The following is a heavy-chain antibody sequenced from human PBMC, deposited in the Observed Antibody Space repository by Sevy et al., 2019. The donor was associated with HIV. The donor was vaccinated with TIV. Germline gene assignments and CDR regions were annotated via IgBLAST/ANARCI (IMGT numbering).Heavy chain of an antibody. CDR2: IFSSGST. CDR3: VSLFLSYRSGWSYFDY. J-gene: IGHJ4*02. CDR1: GFTVNDKY. V-gene: IGHV3-66*02. D-gene: IGHD6-19*01. Sequence: GGSQRLSCAISGFTVNDKYIIWVRQAPGKGLEWVSVIFSSGSTYYADSAKGRFTISRDNSKNTVDLQMNSVRAEDTAVYYCVSLFLSYRSGWSYFDYWGQGTLVTVSS.